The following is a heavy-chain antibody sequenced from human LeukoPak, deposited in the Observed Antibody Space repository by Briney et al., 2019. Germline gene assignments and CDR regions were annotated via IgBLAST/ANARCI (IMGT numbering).Heavy chain of an antibody. J-gene: IGHJ3*02. Sequence: SVKVSCKASGGTFSSYAISWVRHAPGQGLEWMGGIIPIFGTANYAQKFQGRVTITADKSTSTAYMELSSLRSEDTAVYYCARTPIAAAGKSAFDIWGQGTMVTVSS. CDR1: GGTFSSYA. V-gene: IGHV1-69*06. CDR3: ARTPIAAAGKSAFDI. CDR2: IIPIFGTA. D-gene: IGHD6-13*01.